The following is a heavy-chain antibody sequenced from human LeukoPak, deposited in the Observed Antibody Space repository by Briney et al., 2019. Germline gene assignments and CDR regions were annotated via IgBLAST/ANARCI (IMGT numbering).Heavy chain of an antibody. V-gene: IGHV3-23*01. Sequence: GGSLRLSCAASGFTFSSYAMSWVRQAPGKGLEWVSAISGSGGSTYYADSAKGRFTISRDNSKNTLYLQMDSLRAEDTAVYYCAKSPSSGYYYGAFDIWGQGTMVTVSS. D-gene: IGHD3-22*01. CDR3: AKSPSSGYYYGAFDI. J-gene: IGHJ3*02. CDR2: ISGSGGST. CDR1: GFTFSSYA.